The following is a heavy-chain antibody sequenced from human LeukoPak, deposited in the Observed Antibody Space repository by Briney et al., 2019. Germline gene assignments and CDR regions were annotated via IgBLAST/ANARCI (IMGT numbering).Heavy chain of an antibody. D-gene: IGHD6-25*01. V-gene: IGHV3-64D*09. CDR2: ITSNGDST. J-gene: IGHJ5*02. CDR1: GFXVSRYA. Sequence: GGSLRLPCSASGFXVSRYAIHWVRQAPGKGLQYVSAITSNGDSTYYADPVKGRFTIARDNSKNTLYLQMSSLRAEDTAVYYCVKGGVYRSDNWFDPWGQGTLVTVSS. CDR3: VKGGVYRSDNWFDP.